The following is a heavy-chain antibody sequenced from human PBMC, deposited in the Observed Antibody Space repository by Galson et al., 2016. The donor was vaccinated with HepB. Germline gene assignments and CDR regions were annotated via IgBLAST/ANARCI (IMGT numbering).Heavy chain of an antibody. CDR2: IIPLYDTT. D-gene: IGHD3-10*01. J-gene: IGHJ4*02. CDR3: ARDQVRVRGVADL. V-gene: IGHV1-69*13. Sequence: SVKVSCKASGGTFNSYAFSWVRQAPGQGLEWMGEIIPLYDTTYYAQKFKGRVTLTADESTATAYMELKSLTSDDTAVYYCARDQVRVRGVADLWGQGTLVTVSS. CDR1: GGTFNSYA.